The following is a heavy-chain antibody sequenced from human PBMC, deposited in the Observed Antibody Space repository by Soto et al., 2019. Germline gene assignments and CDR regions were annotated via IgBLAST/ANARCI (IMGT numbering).Heavy chain of an antibody. J-gene: IGHJ2*01. Sequence: QVQLVQSGAEVKKPGSSVKVSCKASGGTFSSYAISWVRQAPGQGLEWMGGLIPIFGTANYAQKFQGRVTITADESTSTAYLELSSLRSEDTVVYYCARGSSSSTPLIHWYIDLWGRGTLVTVSS. CDR2: LIPIFGTA. V-gene: IGHV1-69*01. D-gene: IGHD6-6*01. CDR1: GGTFSSYA. CDR3: ARGSSSSTPLIHWYIDL.